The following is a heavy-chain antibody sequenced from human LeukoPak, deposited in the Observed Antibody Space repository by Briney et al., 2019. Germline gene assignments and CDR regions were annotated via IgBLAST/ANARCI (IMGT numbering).Heavy chain of an antibody. D-gene: IGHD3-16*02. CDR1: GFTFSSYA. CDR3: ANSGHYGYVWGSYLPLGGYYFDY. V-gene: IGHV3-23*01. J-gene: IGHJ4*02. Sequence: GGSLRLSCAASGFTFSSYAMSWVRQAPGKGLEWVSAISGRGGSTYYADSVKGRFTISRDNSKNTLYLQMNSLRAEDTAVYYCANSGHYGYVWGSYLPLGGYYFDYWGQGTLVTVSS. CDR2: ISGRGGST.